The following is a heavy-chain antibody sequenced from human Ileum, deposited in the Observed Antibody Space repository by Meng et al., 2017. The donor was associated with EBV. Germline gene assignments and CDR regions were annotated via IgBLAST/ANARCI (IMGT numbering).Heavy chain of an antibody. CDR2: ISGSSTYL. V-gene: IGHV3-21*01. CDR1: GFTFSAYT. Sequence: EVHLVESGGGLVKPGGSLRLSCTAAGFTFSAYTMNWVRQAPGKGLEWVSSISGSSTYLYYAESLKGRFTISRDNAKNSLYLRMTSLRAEDTAVYYCTRGINNDFWGQGTLVTVSS. D-gene: IGHD2-21*01. CDR3: TRGINNDF. J-gene: IGHJ4*02.